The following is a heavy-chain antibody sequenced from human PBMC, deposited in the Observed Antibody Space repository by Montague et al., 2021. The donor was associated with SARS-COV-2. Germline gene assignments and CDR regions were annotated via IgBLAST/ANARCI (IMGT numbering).Heavy chain of an antibody. V-gene: IGHV3-48*03. J-gene: IGHJ6*02. D-gene: IGHD2/OR15-2a*01. Sequence: SLRLSCAASGFTFSSYEMNWVRQAPGKGLEWVSYISSSGSTIYYADSVKGRFTISRDNAKNSPYLQMNSLRAEDTAVYYCARDHSRIWAPSYGMAVWGQGTTVTVSS. CDR1: GFTFSSYE. CDR3: ARDHSRIWAPSYGMAV. CDR2: ISSSGSTI.